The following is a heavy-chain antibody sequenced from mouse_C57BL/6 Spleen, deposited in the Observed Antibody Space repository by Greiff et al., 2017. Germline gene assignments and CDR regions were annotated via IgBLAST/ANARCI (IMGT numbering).Heavy chain of an antibody. CDR3: ARAYYGSSPYYYAMDY. CDR1: GYSFTDYN. Sequence: EVQLQQSGPELVKPGASVKISCKASGYSFTDYNMNWVKQSNGKSLEWIGVINPNYGTTSYNQKFKGKATLTVDQSSSAAYMQLNSLTSEDAAVDDCARAYYGSSPYYYAMDYWGQGTSVTVSS. D-gene: IGHD1-1*01. J-gene: IGHJ4*01. V-gene: IGHV1-39*01. CDR2: INPNYGTT.